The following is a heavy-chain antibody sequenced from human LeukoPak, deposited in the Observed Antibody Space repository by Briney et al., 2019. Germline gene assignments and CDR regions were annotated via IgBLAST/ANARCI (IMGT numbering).Heavy chain of an antibody. Sequence: GGSLRLSCAASGFTFSDHYMDWVRQAPGKGLEWVGRTRNKANSYTTEYAASVKGRFTISRDDSKNSVYLQMNSLKTEDTAVYYCARSDGSGYTVFDYWGQGTLVTVSS. J-gene: IGHJ4*02. CDR3: ARSDGSGYTVFDY. V-gene: IGHV3-72*01. D-gene: IGHD3-22*01. CDR1: GFTFSDHY. CDR2: TRNKANSYTT.